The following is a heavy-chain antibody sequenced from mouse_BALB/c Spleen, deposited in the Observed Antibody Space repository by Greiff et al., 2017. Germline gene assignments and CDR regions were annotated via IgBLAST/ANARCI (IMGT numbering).Heavy chain of an antibody. CDR3: ARGTTVVYWYFDV. Sequence: VQLQQPGAELVRPGASVKLSCKASGYTFTSYWMNWVKQRPEQGLEWIGRIDPYASETHYNQKFKDKAILTVDKSSSTAYLQLSSLTSEDSAVYYCARGTTVVYWYFDVWGAGTTVTVSA. CDR2: IDPYASET. J-gene: IGHJ1*01. D-gene: IGHD1-1*01. V-gene: IGHV1-52*01. CDR1: GYTFTSYW.